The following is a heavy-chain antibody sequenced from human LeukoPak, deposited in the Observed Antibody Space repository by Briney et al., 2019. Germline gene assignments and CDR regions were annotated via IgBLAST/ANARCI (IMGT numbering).Heavy chain of an antibody. CDR2: ISGSGGST. D-gene: IGHD6-19*01. Sequence: GGSLRLSCAASGFTFSSYAMSWVRQAPGKGLEWVSAISGSGGSTYYADSVKGRFTISRDNSKNTLYLQMNSLRAEVTAVYYCAKDQKQWLAPGYFDYWGQGTLVTVSS. CDR1: GFTFSSYA. V-gene: IGHV3-23*01. CDR3: AKDQKQWLAPGYFDY. J-gene: IGHJ4*02.